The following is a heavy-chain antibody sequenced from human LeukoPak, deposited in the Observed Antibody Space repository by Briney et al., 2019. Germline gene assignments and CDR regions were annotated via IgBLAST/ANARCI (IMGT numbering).Heavy chain of an antibody. D-gene: IGHD5-18*01. Sequence: SVKVSCKASGGTFSSYAISWVRQAPGQGLEWMGGIIPIFGTANYAQKFQGRVTITADESTSTAYMELSSLRSEDTAVYYCARVLSGYSYGYYYYYGMDVWGQGTTVTVSS. J-gene: IGHJ6*02. CDR2: IIPIFGTA. V-gene: IGHV1-69*13. CDR3: ARVLSGYSYGYYYYYGMDV. CDR1: GGTFSSYA.